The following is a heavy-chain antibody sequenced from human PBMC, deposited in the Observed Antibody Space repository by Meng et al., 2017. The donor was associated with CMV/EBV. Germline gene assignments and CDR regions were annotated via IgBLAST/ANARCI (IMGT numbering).Heavy chain of an antibody. V-gene: IGHV4-39*07. CDR2: IYSSGSN. CDR3: ARVTSRVAGAFDY. Sequence: QRQRAGPGLVKPSPAPSLTCTCSGGSNSSSSYYRGWIRQAPGQGLEWMGSIYSSGSNNYNPHLQRRVTISVDTSKNQFSLKLSSVTAADTAVYYCARVTSRVAGAFDYWGQGTLVTVSS. CDR1: GGSNSSSSYY. D-gene: IGHD1-14*01. J-gene: IGHJ4*02.